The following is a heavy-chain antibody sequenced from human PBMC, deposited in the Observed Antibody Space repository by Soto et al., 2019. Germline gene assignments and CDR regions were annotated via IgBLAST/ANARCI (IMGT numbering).Heavy chain of an antibody. J-gene: IGHJ4*02. CDR3: AKVACGDYGYFDY. D-gene: IGHD4-17*01. CDR1: GFTFDDYA. CDR2: ISWNSGSI. V-gene: IGHV3-9*01. Sequence: EVQLVESGGGLVQPGRSLRLSCAASGFTFDDYAMHWVRQAPGKGLEWVSGISWNSGSIGYADSVKGRFTISRDNAKNSLYLQMNSLRAEDTALYYCAKVACGDYGYFDYWGQGTLVTVSS.